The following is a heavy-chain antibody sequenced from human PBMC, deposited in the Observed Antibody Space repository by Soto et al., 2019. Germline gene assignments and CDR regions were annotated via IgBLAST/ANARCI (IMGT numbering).Heavy chain of an antibody. Sequence: QVQLQESGPGLVKPSQTLSLTCTVSGGSISSGGFYWSWIHQLPGRGLEWIGFVYYSGNTYYNPSLQSRVTISVDTSKNQFSLKLTSVTAADTAVYFCARDLKPSWFDPWGQGTLVTVSS. CDR3: ARDLKPSWFDP. CDR2: VYYSGNT. CDR1: GGSISSGGFY. V-gene: IGHV4-31*03. J-gene: IGHJ5*02.